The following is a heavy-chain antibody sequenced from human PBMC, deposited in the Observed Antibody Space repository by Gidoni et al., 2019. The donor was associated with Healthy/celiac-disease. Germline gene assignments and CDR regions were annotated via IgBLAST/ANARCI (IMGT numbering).Heavy chain of an antibody. CDR1: GGSFSGYY. J-gene: IGHJ5*02. V-gene: IGHV4-34*01. Sequence: QVQLQQWGAGLLKPSETLSLTCAVYGGSFSGYYWSWIRQPPGKGLEWIGEINHSGSTNYNPSLKSRVTISVDTSKNQFSLKLSSVTAADTAVYYCARVLPYCSSTSCYRFWFDPWGQGTLVTVSS. CDR2: INHSGST. CDR3: ARVLPYCSSTSCYRFWFDP. D-gene: IGHD2-2*01.